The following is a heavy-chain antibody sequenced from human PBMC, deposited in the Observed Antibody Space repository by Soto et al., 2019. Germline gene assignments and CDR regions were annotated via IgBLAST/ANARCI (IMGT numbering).Heavy chain of an antibody. V-gene: IGHV3-23*01. Sequence: GGSLRLSCAASGFIFTDYAMTWVRQAPGKGLEWVSVISGSGVSIYYTDSVRGRFTISRDNSKNTLYLQMHSLRPEDTAVYFCVNRPDSSDRSGYPAWGQGIKVTVYS. J-gene: IGHJ5*02. CDR2: ISGSGVSI. CDR3: VNRPDSSDRSGYPA. CDR1: GFIFTDYA. D-gene: IGHD3-3*01.